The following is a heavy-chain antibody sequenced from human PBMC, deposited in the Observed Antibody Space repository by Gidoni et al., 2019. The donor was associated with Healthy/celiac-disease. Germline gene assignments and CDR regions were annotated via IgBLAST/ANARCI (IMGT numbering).Heavy chain of an antibody. D-gene: IGHD1-26*01. CDR2: IIPIFGTA. Sequence: LFQSGPEVKNPGPSVKAPSRASGGTFSSYAISWVRQAPGQGLEWMGGIIPIFGTANYAQKFQGRVTITADESTSTAYMELSSLRSEDTAVYYCAPEGYSGDDPWGQGTLVTVSS. CDR3: APEGYSGDDP. J-gene: IGHJ5*02. V-gene: IGHV1-69*01. CDR1: GGTFSSYA.